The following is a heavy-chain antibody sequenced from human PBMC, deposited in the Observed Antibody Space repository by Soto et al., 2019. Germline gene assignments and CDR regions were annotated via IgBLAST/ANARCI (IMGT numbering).Heavy chain of an antibody. Sequence: ASVKVSCKASGYTFTRYAMHWVRQAPGQRPEWMGWINAGNGNTKYSQKFQGRVTITRDTSASTAYTELSSLRSEDTAVYYCARVGAGIVGGMDVWGQGTTVTVSS. V-gene: IGHV1-3*01. D-gene: IGHD2-15*01. CDR2: INAGNGNT. J-gene: IGHJ6*02. CDR1: GYTFTRYA. CDR3: ARVGAGIVGGMDV.